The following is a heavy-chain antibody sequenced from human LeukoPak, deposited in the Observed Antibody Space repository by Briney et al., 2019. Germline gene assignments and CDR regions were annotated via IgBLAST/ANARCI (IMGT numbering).Heavy chain of an antibody. D-gene: IGHD5-18*01. CDR1: GGSFSGYY. V-gene: IGHV4-34*01. J-gene: IGHJ4*02. CDR3: ARGLRLGVQLWLLRSPFDY. Sequence: KPSETLSLTCAVYGGSFSGYYWSWIRQPPGKGLEWIGEINHSGSTNYNPSLKSRVTISVDTSKNQFSLKLSSVTAADTAVYYCARGLRLGVQLWLLRSPFDYWGQGTLVTVSS. CDR2: INHSGST.